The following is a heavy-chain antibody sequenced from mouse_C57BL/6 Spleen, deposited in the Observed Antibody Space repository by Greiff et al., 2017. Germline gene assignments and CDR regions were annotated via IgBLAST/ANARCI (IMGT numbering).Heavy chain of an antibody. D-gene: IGHD1-1*01. V-gene: IGHV1-69*01. CDR1: GYTFTSYW. J-gene: IGHJ1*03. Sequence: QVQLQQPGAELVMPGASVKLSCKASGYTFTSYWMHWVKQRPGQGLEWIGEIDPSDSYTNYNQKFKGKSTLTVDKSSSTAYMQLSSVTSEDSAVYYCARSITTASKGYFDVWGTGTTVTVSS. CDR2: IDPSDSYT. CDR3: ARSITTASKGYFDV.